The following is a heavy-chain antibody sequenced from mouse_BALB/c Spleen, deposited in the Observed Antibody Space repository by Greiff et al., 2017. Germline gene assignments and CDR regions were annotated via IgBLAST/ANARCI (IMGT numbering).Heavy chain of an antibody. CDR2: ISGGGST. V-gene: IGHV5-6-5*01. Sequence: EVHLVESGGGLVKPGGSLKLSCAASGFTFSSYAMSWVRQTPEKRLEWVASISGGGSTYYPDSVKGRFTISRDNARNILYLQMSSLRSEDTAMYYCARNGIYWYFDVWGAGTTVTVSS. J-gene: IGHJ1*01. CDR3: ARNGIYWYFDV. CDR1: GFTFSSYA. D-gene: IGHD2-1*01.